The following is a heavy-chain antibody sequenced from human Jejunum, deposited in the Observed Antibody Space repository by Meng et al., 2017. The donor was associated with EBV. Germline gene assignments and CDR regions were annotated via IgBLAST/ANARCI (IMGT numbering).Heavy chain of an antibody. CDR2: INNDGSTT. CDR1: GFTFSTYW. D-gene: IGHD4-11*01. J-gene: IGHJ4*02. CDR3: ARNYRDY. Sequence: VQLAEFGGGLVQPGGSLRLSCAASGFTFSTYWMHWVRQTPGKGLEWVSRINNDGSTTQYADSVRGRFTISRDNAKSTLYLQMNSLTAEDTAVYYCARNYRDYWGQGTLVTVSS. V-gene: IGHV3-74*03.